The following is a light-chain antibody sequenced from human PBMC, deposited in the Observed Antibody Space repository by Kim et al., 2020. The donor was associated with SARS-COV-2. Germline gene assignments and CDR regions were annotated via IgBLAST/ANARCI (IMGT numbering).Light chain of an antibody. CDR2: DAS. CDR3: QQRASWQIT. Sequence: ESVLTQSPATLSLSPGERATLSCRASQSVRSYFTWYQQKPGQAPRLLVYDASNRATSSPGRFSGSECGADFTLTNSSLEPEDLAVYYCQQRASWQITFGQGTQLEIK. J-gene: IGKJ5*01. CDR1: QSVRSY. V-gene: IGKV3-11*01.